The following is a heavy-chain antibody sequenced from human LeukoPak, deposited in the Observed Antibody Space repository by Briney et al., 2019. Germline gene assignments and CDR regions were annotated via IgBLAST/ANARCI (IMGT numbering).Heavy chain of an antibody. CDR2: ISGSGDDT. CDR3: AKKEAMIRGVPYYYDF. D-gene: IGHD3-10*01. Sequence: PGGSLRLSCSASGFTFSSYAMTWVRQAPGQGLEWVSAISGSGDDTYYADSVKGRFTISRDNSKNTLYLQMNSLRAEDTAVYYRAKKEAMIRGVPYYYDFWGQGTLVTVSS. CDR1: GFTFSSYA. J-gene: IGHJ4*02. V-gene: IGHV3-23*01.